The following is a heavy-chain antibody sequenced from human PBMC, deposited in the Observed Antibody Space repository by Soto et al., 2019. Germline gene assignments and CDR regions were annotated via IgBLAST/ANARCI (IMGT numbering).Heavy chain of an antibody. Sequence: GASVKVSCKASGYTFTSYDINWVRQATGQGLEWMGWMNPNSGNTGYAQKFQGRVTMTGNTSTSTAYMELSSLRSEDTAVYYCARHRYLHVLRFLEWFSYYYYGMDVWGQGTTVTVSS. CDR1: GYTFTSYD. J-gene: IGHJ6*02. CDR2: MNPNSGNT. D-gene: IGHD3-3*01. V-gene: IGHV1-8*01. CDR3: ARHRYLHVLRFLEWFSYYYYGMDV.